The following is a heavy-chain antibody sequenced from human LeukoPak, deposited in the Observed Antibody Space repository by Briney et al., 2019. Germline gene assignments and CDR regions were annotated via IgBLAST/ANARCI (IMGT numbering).Heavy chain of an antibody. CDR2: IWYDGSNK. V-gene: IGHV3-33*01. CDR1: GFTFSSYG. Sequence: PGGSLRLSCAASGFTFSSYGMHWVRQAPGKGLEWVAVIWYDGSNKYYADSVKGRFTISRDNSKNTLYLQMNSLRAEDTAVYYCARDRGLDTAILYPWGQGTLVTVSS. D-gene: IGHD5-18*01. J-gene: IGHJ5*02. CDR3: ARDRGLDTAILYP.